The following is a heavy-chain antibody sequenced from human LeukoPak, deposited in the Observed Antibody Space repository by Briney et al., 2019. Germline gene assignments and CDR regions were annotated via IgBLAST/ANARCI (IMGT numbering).Heavy chain of an antibody. J-gene: IGHJ4*02. D-gene: IGHD3-10*01. CDR2: IYHSGST. CDR1: GGSISSGGYY. Sequence: SETLSLTCTVSGGSISSGGYYWSWIRQPPGKGLEWIGYIYHSGSTYYNPSLKSRVTISVDRSKNQFSLKLSSVTAADTAVYYCARGLRGVRGVSFFDYWGQGTLVTVSS. V-gene: IGHV4-30-2*01. CDR3: ARGLRGVRGVSFFDY.